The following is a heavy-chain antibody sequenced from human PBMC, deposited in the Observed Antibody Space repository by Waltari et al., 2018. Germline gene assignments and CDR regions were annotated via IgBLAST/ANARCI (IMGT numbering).Heavy chain of an antibody. CDR3: ARYLRGVAATEGFDY. V-gene: IGHV4-4*09. CDR1: GGSISSYY. J-gene: IGHJ4*02. D-gene: IGHD2-15*01. CDR2: IYTSGST. Sequence: QVQLQESGPGLVKPSETLSLTCTVSGGSISSYYWSCIRQPPGKGLEWIGYIYTSGSTNYNPSLKSRVTISVDTSKNQFSLKLSSVTAADTAVYYCARYLRGVAATEGFDYWGQGTLVTVSS.